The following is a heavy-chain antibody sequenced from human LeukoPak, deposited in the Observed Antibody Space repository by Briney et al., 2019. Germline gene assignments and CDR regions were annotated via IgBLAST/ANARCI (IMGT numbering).Heavy chain of an antibody. CDR2: IKSRSDGGTT. J-gene: IGHJ4*02. CDR3: ATHYYDSSGHGRHFDY. D-gene: IGHD3-22*01. V-gene: IGHV3-15*01. Sequence: PGGSLRLSCAASGFTFTNAWMSWVRQAPGKGLEWVGLIKSRSDGGTTDYAAPVKGRFTISRDDSKNTLYLHMNSLKTEDTAVYYCATHYYDSSGHGRHFDYWGQGTLVTVSS. CDR1: GFTFTNAW.